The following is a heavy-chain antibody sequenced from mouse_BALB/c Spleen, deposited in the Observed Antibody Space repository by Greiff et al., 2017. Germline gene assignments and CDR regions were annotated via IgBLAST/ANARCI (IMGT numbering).Heavy chain of an antibody. D-gene: IGHD3-2*02. CDR3: AIEDRLYYYAMDY. J-gene: IGHJ4*01. CDR2: IDPANGNT. V-gene: IGHV14-3*02. Sequence: VQLQQSGAELVKPGASVKLSCTASGFNIKDTYMHWVKQRPEQGLEWIGRIDPANGNTKYDPKFQGKATITADTSSNTAYLQLSSLTSEDTAVYYCAIEDRLYYYAMDYWGQGTSVTVSS. CDR1: GFNIKDTY.